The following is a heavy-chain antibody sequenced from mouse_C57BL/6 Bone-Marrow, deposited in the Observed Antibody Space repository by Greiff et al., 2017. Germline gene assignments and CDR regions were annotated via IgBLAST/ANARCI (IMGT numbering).Heavy chain of an antibody. CDR2: IDPANGNT. CDR1: GFNIKNTY. D-gene: IGHD1-1*01. J-gene: IGHJ3*01. CDR3: AFTSGAY. V-gene: IGHV14-3*01. Sequence: VQLKQSVAELVRPGASVKLSCTASGFNIKNTYMHWVKQRPEQGLEWIGRIDPANGNTKYAPKFPGKATITADTSSYSAYLKLSGLASEDTAICYCAFTSGAYWGQGTLVTVSA.